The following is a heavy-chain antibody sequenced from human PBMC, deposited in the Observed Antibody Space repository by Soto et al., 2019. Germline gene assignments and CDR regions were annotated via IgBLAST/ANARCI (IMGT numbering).Heavy chain of an antibody. V-gene: IGHV4-4*07. CDR1: GGSISSYY. CDR3: AKGAGPPWFDP. J-gene: IGHJ5*02. CDR2: IYTSGNT. Sequence: QVQLQESGPGLVKPSETLSLTCTVSGGSISSYYWSWIRQPAGKGLEWIGRIYTSGNTDYDPSLKSRVTISIDTSKNQFSLKVTSVTAADTAVYFCAKGAGPPWFDPWGQGTLVTVSS.